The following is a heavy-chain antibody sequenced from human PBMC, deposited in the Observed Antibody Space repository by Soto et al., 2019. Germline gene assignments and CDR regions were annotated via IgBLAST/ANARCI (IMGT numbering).Heavy chain of an antibody. CDR3: ARDSSSSGFRSAFDI. J-gene: IGHJ3*02. CDR1: GGTFSSYT. Sequence: SVKVSCKASGGTFSSYTISWVRQAPGQGLEWMGRIIPILGIANYAQKFQGRVTITADKSTSTAYMELSSLRSEDTAVYYCARDSSSSGFRSAFDIWGQGTMVTVSS. CDR2: IIPILGIA. V-gene: IGHV1-69*04. D-gene: IGHD6-6*01.